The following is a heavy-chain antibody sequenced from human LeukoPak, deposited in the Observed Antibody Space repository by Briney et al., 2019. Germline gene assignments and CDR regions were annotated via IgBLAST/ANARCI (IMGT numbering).Heavy chain of an antibody. CDR1: GFTVSSNY. D-gene: IGHD6-13*01. CDR2: LYSGGDT. CDR3: ARTYSSWYYFDY. V-gene: IGHV3-53*01. J-gene: IGHJ4*02. Sequence: GGSLRLSCAASGFTVSSNYMTWVRQAPGKGLEWVSVLYSGGDTYYADSVKGRFTISRDNSKNTLYLQMNSLRAEDTAVYYCARTYSSWYYFDYWGQGTLVTVSS.